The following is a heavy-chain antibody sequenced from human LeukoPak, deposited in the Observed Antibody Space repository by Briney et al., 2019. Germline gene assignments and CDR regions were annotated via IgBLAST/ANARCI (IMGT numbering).Heavy chain of an antibody. V-gene: IGHV4-34*01. D-gene: IGHD3-10*01. Sequence: PSETLSLTCAVYGGSFSGYYWSWIRQPPGKGLEWIGEINHSGSTNYNPSLKGRVTISVDTSKNQFSLKLSSVTAADTAVYYCARKIMVRGTFDYWGQGTLVTVSS. CDR1: GGSFSGYY. CDR3: ARKIMVRGTFDY. CDR2: INHSGST. J-gene: IGHJ4*02.